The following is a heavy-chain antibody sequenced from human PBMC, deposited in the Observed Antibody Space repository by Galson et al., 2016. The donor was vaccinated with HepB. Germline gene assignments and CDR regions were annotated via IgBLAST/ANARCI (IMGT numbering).Heavy chain of an antibody. Sequence: SLRLSCAASGFTFNAHWMNWVRQAPGKGLEWVANIRGDGIVSYYAESVRGRFTISRDKAKNSLYLQMNGLRVDETEVYYCSREMTGSYFDWGQGTLVTVSS. V-gene: IGHV3-7*01. CDR3: SREMTGSYFD. CDR1: GFTFNAHW. J-gene: IGHJ4*02. D-gene: IGHD3-10*01. CDR2: IRGDGIVS.